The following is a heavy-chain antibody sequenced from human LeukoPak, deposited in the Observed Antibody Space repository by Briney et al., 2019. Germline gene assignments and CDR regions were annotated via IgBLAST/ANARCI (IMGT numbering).Heavy chain of an antibody. J-gene: IGHJ6*04. Sequence: EGSLRLSCAASGFTFSSYWMTWVRQTPGKGLEWVSYISSSGSTIYYADSVKGRFTISRDNAKNSLYLQMNSLRAEDTAVYYCAELGITMIGGVWGKGTTVTISS. V-gene: IGHV3-48*04. CDR2: ISSSGSTI. CDR1: GFTFSSYW. CDR3: AELGITMIGGV. D-gene: IGHD3-10*02.